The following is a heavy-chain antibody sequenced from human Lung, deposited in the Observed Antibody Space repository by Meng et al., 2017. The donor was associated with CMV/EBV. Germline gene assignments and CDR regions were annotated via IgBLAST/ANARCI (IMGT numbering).Heavy chain of an antibody. CDR2: IVSDGTKK. J-gene: IGHJ4*02. Sequence: SCAASGFTFSNYGMHWVRQAPGKGLEWVTYIVSDGTKKFYADSVKGRFTLSRDNSENTLFLQMNTLRADDTAVYYCATGLMDYWGQGTLVTVSS. V-gene: IGHV3-30*02. D-gene: IGHD6-19*01. CDR3: ATGLMDY. CDR1: GFTFSNYG.